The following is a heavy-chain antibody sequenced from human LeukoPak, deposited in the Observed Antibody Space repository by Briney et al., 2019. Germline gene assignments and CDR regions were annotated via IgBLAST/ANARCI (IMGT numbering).Heavy chain of an antibody. Sequence: VASVKVACKASGYTFTSYDINWVRQAAGQGLEWVGWMNPNGGNTGYGQKCQGRVTMTRNTSISTAYMEITSLRSEDTAVYYCARGMIVVVPAAIGRSYYYGMDVWGQGTTVTVSS. V-gene: IGHV1-8*01. D-gene: IGHD2-2*01. CDR2: MNPNGGNT. CDR3: ARGMIVVVPAAIGRSYYYGMDV. J-gene: IGHJ6*02. CDR1: GYTFTSYD.